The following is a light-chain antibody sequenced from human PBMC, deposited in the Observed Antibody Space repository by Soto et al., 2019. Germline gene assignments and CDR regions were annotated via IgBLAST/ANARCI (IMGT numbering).Light chain of an antibody. J-gene: IGKJ1*01. CDR1: QSVSSY. Sequence: EIVLTQSPATLSLSPGERATLSFRASQSVSSYLAWYQQTNGQAPRILIYDASNRDTGIPARFSGSGSGTDFTLTISRLEPEDFEVYYCQQRSNWPLTFGQGTKVDIK. CDR2: DAS. CDR3: QQRSNWPLT. V-gene: IGKV3-11*01.